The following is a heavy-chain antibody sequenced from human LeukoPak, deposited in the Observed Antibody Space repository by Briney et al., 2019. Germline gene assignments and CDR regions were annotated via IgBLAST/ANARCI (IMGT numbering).Heavy chain of an antibody. J-gene: IGHJ4*02. D-gene: IGHD4-17*01. CDR3: ARAKGDYGDYFDY. CDR2: INAGNGNT. V-gene: IGHV1-3*01. Sequence: ASVKVSCKASGYTFTSYAMHWVRQAPGQRLEWMGWINAGNGNTKYSQKFQGRVTITRDTSASTVYMELSSLRSEDTAVYYCARAKGDYGDYFDYWGQGTLVTVSS. CDR1: GYTFTSYA.